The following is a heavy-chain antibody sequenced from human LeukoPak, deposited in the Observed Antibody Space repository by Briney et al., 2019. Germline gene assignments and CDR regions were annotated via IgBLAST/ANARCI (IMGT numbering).Heavy chain of an antibody. J-gene: IGHJ4*02. CDR1: GGSISSGRYC. CDR2: IYYSGST. CDR3: ARQTGSGLFILP. D-gene: IGHD3/OR15-3a*01. Sequence: TSETLSLTCTVSGGSISSGRYCWSWIRQPPGKGLEWIAYIYYSGSTNYNPSLKSRVTISVDTSKNQFSLKLSSVTAADTAVYYCARQTGSGLFILPGGQGTLVTVSS. V-gene: IGHV4-61*01.